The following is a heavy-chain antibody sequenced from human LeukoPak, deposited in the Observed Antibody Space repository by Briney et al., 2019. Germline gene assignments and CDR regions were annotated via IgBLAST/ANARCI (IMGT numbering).Heavy chain of an antibody. CDR3: ARLSSSGWYVNY. Sequence: SETLSLTCTVSGGSISSYYWSWIRQPPGKGLEWIGYIYYSRSTNYNPSLKSRVTISVDTPKNQFSPKLSSVTAADTAVYYCARLSSSGWYVNYWGQGTLVTVSS. D-gene: IGHD6-19*01. CDR1: GGSISSYY. CDR2: IYYSRST. J-gene: IGHJ4*02. V-gene: IGHV4-59*08.